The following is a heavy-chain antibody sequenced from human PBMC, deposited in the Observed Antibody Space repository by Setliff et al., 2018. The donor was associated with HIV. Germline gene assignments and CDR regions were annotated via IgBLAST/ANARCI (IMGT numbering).Heavy chain of an antibody. D-gene: IGHD3-10*01. CDR1: GGSIRTGDW. CDR2: ISHSGST. Sequence: SETLSLTCAVSGGSIRTGDWWSWVRQSPGKGLEWIGEISHSGSTNYNPSLRSRVTISVDTSSNQFSLKLSSVTAADTAVYYCARDYYDDSYYRPGIYYYYYMNVWGKGTTVTSP. V-gene: IGHV4-4*02. CDR3: ARDYYDDSYYRPGIYYYYYMNV. J-gene: IGHJ6*03.